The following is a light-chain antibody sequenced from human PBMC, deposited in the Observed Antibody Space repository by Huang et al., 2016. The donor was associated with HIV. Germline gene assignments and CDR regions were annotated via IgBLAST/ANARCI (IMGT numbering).Light chain of an antibody. CDR3: QQYYSTPPIT. CDR2: AAS. Sequence: DIQMTQSPSSLSASVGDRVTITCRASQGISNSLAWYQQKPGKAPKLLLYAASRLKSGVPSRFSGSGSGTDYTITISSLQPEDFATYYCQQYYSTPPITFGQGTRLEIK. V-gene: IGKV1-NL1*01. J-gene: IGKJ5*01. CDR1: QGISNS.